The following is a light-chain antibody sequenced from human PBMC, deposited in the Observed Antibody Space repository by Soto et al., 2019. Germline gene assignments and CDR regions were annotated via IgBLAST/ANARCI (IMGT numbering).Light chain of an antibody. J-gene: IGKJ1*01. Sequence: EIVLTQSPGTLSLSPGERATLSFRASQSVSSSYLSWYQQKPGQAPRLLIYGASSRATGIPDRFSGSGSGTDFTLTISRLEPEDFAVYFCQQYGDRARTIGQGTTV. CDR1: QSVSSSY. CDR2: GAS. CDR3: QQYGDRART. V-gene: IGKV3-20*01.